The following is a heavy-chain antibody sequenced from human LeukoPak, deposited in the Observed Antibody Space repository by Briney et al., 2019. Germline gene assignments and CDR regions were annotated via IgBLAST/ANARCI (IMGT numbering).Heavy chain of an antibody. J-gene: IGHJ4*02. D-gene: IGHD5-18*01. V-gene: IGHV3-48*03. CDR3: ASARGSNYGSLGD. CDR1: GFTFTTYE. CDR2: ISGSGGAI. Sequence: GGSLRLSCATSGFTFTTYEMNWVRQAPGKGLEWVSHISGSGGAIYYADSVKGRFSISRDNSKNTLYLQMNSLRAEDTAVYYCASARGSNYGSLGDWGQGTLVTVSS.